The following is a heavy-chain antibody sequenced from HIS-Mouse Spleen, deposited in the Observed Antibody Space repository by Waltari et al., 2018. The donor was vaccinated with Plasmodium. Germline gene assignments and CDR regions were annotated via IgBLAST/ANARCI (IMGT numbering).Heavy chain of an antibody. CDR2: IKQDGSEK. Sequence: EVQLVESGGGLVQPGGSLRLSCAASGFTFSSYWLSWVCKAPGKGLEWVANIKQDGSEKYYEDSVKGRFTISRDNAKNSLYLQMNSLRAEDTAVYYCASSWYWYFDLWGRGTLVTVSS. CDR3: ASSWYWYFDL. J-gene: IGHJ2*01. CDR1: GFTFSSYW. V-gene: IGHV3-7*01. D-gene: IGHD6-13*01.